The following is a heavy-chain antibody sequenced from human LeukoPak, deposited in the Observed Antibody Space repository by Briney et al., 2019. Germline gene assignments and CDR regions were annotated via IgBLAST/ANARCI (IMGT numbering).Heavy chain of an antibody. J-gene: IGHJ4*02. Sequence: GGSLRLSCAASGFTFGTYGMHWVRQAPGKGLEWVAVISYDGSNKYYAESVKGRFTISRDNSKNTQYLQMNSLRPEDTAVYFCARDPSKVVVPGYFENWGQGNLVTVSS. D-gene: IGHD2-15*01. CDR3: ARDPSKVVVPGYFEN. CDR1: GFTFGTYG. CDR2: ISYDGSNK. V-gene: IGHV3-30*03.